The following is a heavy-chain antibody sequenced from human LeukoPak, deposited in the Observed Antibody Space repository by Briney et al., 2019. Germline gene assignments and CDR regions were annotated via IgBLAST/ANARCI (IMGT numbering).Heavy chain of an antibody. CDR2: IYYSGRT. J-gene: IGHJ4*02. V-gene: IGHV4-39*01. CDR3: ARQSSGYYNFDY. CDR1: GDSVSRSDSY. D-gene: IGHD3-22*01. Sequence: SETLSLTCSVSGDSVSRSDSYWDWIRQPPGKGLEWIGTIYYSGRTYYSPSLKSRVTISVDTSKNQFSLKLSSVTAADTAVYYCARQSSGYYNFDYWGQGTLVTVSS.